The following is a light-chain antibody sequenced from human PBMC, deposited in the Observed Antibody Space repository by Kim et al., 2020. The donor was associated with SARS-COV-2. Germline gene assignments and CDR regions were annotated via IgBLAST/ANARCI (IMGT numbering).Light chain of an antibody. Sequence: ASVGDRVTITCRASQSISNHLAWYQQKPGKIPALLIYAASTLQTGVPSRFSGSGSGTDFTLTISSLQPEDVATYYCQKYNIAPWTFGQGTKVEIK. J-gene: IGKJ1*01. CDR3: QKYNIAPWT. CDR1: QSISNH. V-gene: IGKV1-27*01. CDR2: AAS.